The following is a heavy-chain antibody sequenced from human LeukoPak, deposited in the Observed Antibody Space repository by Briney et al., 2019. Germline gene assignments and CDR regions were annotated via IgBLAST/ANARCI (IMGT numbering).Heavy chain of an antibody. CDR2: IIPIFGTA. J-gene: IGHJ5*02. V-gene: IGHV1-69*06. CDR3: ASVYGSGSYYFWFDP. Sequence: GASVKVSCLASGGTFSSYAISWLRQAPGQGLEWMGGIIPIFGTANYAQKFQGRVTITADKSTSTAHMEPSSLRSEDTAVYYCASVYGSGSYYFWFDPWGQGTLVTVSS. CDR1: GGTFSSYA. D-gene: IGHD3-10*01.